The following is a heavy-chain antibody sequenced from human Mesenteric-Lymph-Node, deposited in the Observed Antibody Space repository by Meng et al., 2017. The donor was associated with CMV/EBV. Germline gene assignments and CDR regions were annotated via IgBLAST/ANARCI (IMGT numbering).Heavy chain of an antibody. CDR1: GFTFGDYA. J-gene: IGHJ6*02. D-gene: IGHD3-10*01. V-gene: IGHV3-9*01. CDR2: ITWDSDVK. CDR3: AGIKTTAMRDPYAMDV. Sequence: GGSLRLSCAASGFTFGDYAMHWVRQTPGKGLEWVSGITWDSDVKTYADFVKGRFTISRDNAKNLLYLQMNSLRPEDTALYYCAGIKTTAMRDPYAMDVWGQGTTVTVSS.